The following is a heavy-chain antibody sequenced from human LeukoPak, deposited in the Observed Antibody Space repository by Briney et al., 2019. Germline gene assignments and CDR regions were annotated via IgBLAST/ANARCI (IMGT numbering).Heavy chain of an antibody. CDR1: GFTFSIYA. Sequence: GGSLRLSCAASGFTFSIYAMSWVRQAPGKGLEWVSAISGSGGSTYYADSVKGRFTISRDNSKNTLYLQMNSLRAEDTAVYYCAKRYCSGGSCYANWFDPWGQGTLVTVSS. D-gene: IGHD2-15*01. J-gene: IGHJ5*02. CDR3: AKRYCSGGSCYANWFDP. CDR2: ISGSGGST. V-gene: IGHV3-23*01.